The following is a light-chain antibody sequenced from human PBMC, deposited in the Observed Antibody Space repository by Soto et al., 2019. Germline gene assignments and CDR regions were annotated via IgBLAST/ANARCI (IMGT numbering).Light chain of an antibody. CDR1: QTVSSSY. Sequence: EIVLTQSPGTLSLSPGERATLSCRASQTVSSSYLAWYQQKPGQAPRLLIYGASSRAAGIADRFSGSGFGTDFALTISRLEPEDFAVYHCQEYSSSPLTFGGGTKVEIK. CDR2: GAS. J-gene: IGKJ4*01. CDR3: QEYSSSPLT. V-gene: IGKV3-20*01.